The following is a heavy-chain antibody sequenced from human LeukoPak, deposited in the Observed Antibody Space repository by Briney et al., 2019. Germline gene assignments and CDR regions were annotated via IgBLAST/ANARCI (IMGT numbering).Heavy chain of an antibody. CDR2: ISAYNGNT. D-gene: IGHD1-1*01. CDR1: GYTFTSYG. CDR3: ARGRSSHWTYYYYYYMDV. J-gene: IGHJ6*03. V-gene: IGHV1-18*01. Sequence: ASVKVSCKASGYTFTSYGISWVRQAPGQGLEWMGWISAYNGNTNYAQKLQGRVTMTTDTSTSTAYMELRSLRSDDTAVYYCARGRSSHWTYYYYYYMDVWGKGTTVTVSS.